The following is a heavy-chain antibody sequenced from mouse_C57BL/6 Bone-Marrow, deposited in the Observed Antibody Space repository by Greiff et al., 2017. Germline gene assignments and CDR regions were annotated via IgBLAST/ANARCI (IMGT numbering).Heavy chain of an antibody. V-gene: IGHV14-3*01. Sequence: VQLQQSVAELVRPGASVKLSCTASGFNIKNTYMHWVKQRPEQGLEWIGRIDPANGNTKYAPKFQGKATITADTSSNTAYLQLSSLTSEDTAIYYCARGFYYYGSRSYYAMDYWGQGTSVTGSS. CDR1: GFNIKNTY. CDR3: ARGFYYYGSRSYYAMDY. D-gene: IGHD1-1*01. CDR2: IDPANGNT. J-gene: IGHJ4*01.